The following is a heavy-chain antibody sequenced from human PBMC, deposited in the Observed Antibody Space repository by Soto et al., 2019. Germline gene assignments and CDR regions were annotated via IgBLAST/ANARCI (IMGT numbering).Heavy chain of an antibody. CDR2: IYHSGST. V-gene: IGHV4-30-2*01. CDR1: GVSISSGGYS. Sequence: SETLSLTCAVSGVSISSGGYSWSWIRQPPGKGLEWIGYIYHSGSTYYNPSLKSRVTISVDRSKNQFSLKLSSVTAADTAVYYCARVPYYGSGSDYYYYGMDVWGQGTTVTVSS. D-gene: IGHD3-10*01. J-gene: IGHJ6*02. CDR3: ARVPYYGSGSDYYYYGMDV.